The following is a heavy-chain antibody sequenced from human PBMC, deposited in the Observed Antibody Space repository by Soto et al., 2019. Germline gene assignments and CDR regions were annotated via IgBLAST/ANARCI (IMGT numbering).Heavy chain of an antibody. CDR1: GGSISSSSYY. CDR3: ARHGGEQQLVLYYYYGMDV. Sequence: SETLSLTCTVSGGSISSSSYYWGWIRQPPGKGLEWIGSIYYSGSTYYNPSLKSRVTISVDTSKNQFSLKLSSVTAADTAVYYCARHGGEQQLVLYYYYGMDVWGQGTTVTVSS. J-gene: IGHJ6*02. D-gene: IGHD6-13*01. V-gene: IGHV4-39*01. CDR2: IYYSGST.